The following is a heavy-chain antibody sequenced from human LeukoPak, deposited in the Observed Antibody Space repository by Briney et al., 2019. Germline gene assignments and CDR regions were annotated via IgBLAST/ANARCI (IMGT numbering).Heavy chain of an antibody. CDR3: ARLAYYDFWSGYLFQH. CDR1: GFTFSSYA. Sequence: GGSLRLSCAASGFTFSSYAMNWVRQAPGKGLEWVSFVSGSGGKTYYADSVKGRFTISRDNSKNTLYLQMDSLRAEDTAVYYCARLAYYDFWSGYLFQHWGQGTLVTVSS. CDR2: VSGSGGKT. J-gene: IGHJ1*01. V-gene: IGHV3-23*01. D-gene: IGHD3-3*01.